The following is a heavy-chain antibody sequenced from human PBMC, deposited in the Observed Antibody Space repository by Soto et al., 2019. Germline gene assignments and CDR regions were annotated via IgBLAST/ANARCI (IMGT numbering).Heavy chain of an antibody. J-gene: IGHJ6*02. CDR1: GFSLSNARMG. CDR2: IFSNDEK. Sequence: QVTLKESGPVLVKPTETLTLTCTVSGFSLSNARMGVSWIRQPPGKALEWLAHIFSNDEKSYSTSLKSRLTISKAPSNSQVVLTMSNMDPVDTATYYWARRRKDYDFWSGAGGMDVWGQGTTVTVSS. CDR3: ARRRKDYDFWSGAGGMDV. D-gene: IGHD3-3*01. V-gene: IGHV2-26*01.